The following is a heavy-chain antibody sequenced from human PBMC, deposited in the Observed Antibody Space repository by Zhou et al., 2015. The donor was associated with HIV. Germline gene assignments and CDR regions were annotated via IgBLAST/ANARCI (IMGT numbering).Heavy chain of an antibody. Sequence: QVQLVESGGGVVQPGRSLRLSCAASGFTFSSYGMHWVRQAPGKGLEWVTLISSDGSIKYSADSVKDRFTISRHNSKDTLYLQMNSLRAEDTAVYYCARDNRVLWFGDSSFYFDFWGQGTLVTVSS. V-gene: IGHV3-30*19. CDR2: ISSDGSIK. J-gene: IGHJ4*02. CDR3: ARDNRVLWFGDSSFYFDF. D-gene: IGHD3-10*01. CDR1: GFTFSSYG.